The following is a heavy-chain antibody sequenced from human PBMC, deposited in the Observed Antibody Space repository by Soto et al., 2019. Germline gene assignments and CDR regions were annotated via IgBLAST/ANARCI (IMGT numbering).Heavy chain of an antibody. J-gene: IGHJ4*02. CDR1: GFTFSDYA. Sequence: EVQLLESGGGLVQPGGSLRLSCAASGFTFSDYAMSWVRQAPGKGLEWVSGISGSDGRTYYADSVKGRFTISRDNSKNTLYLQMSSLRAVDTAVYNCAKGRGPLSLLHPMNWGQGILVTVSS. CDR2: ISGSDGRT. D-gene: IGHD1-26*01. V-gene: IGHV3-23*01. CDR3: AKGRGPLSLLHPMN.